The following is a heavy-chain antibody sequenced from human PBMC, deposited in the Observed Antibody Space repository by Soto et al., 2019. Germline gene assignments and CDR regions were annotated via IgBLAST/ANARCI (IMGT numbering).Heavy chain of an antibody. CDR1: GGSVSSGSYY. CDR2: IYYSGST. Sequence: PEETLSLTFTVSGGSVSSGSYYWSWLRQPPGKGLEWIGYIYYSGSTNYNPSLKSRVTISVDTSRNQFSLKLSSVTAADTAVYYCARDDDGFLYGMDVWGQGTTVTVSS. D-gene: IGHD3-16*01. CDR3: ARDDDGFLYGMDV. J-gene: IGHJ6*02. V-gene: IGHV4-61*01.